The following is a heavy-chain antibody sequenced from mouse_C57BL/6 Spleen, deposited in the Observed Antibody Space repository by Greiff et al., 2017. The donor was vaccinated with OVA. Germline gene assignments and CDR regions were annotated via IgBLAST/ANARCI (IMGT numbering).Heavy chain of an antibody. V-gene: IGHV1-15*01. Sequence: QVQLQQSGAELVRPGASVTLSCKASGYTFTDYEMHWVKQTPVHGLEWIGAIDPETGGTAYNQKFKGKAILTADKSSSTAYMELRSLTSEDSAVYYCTRRALATTVVASFDYGGQGTTLTVSS. CDR2: IDPETGGT. CDR1: GYTFTDYE. J-gene: IGHJ2*01. CDR3: TRRALATTVVASFDY. D-gene: IGHD1-1*01.